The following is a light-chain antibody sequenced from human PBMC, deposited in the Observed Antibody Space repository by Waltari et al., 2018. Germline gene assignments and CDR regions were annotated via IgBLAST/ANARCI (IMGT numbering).Light chain of an antibody. J-gene: IGKJ4*01. Sequence: DIVMTQTPLSLSVIPGQPASLSCKSSQSLLHHDGKTYSYWYLQRPGTSPQLLIYEVSRRFSGVPDRLSGSGSGTDFTLKISRVEADDVGVYFCMQGKDLPLTFGGGTKV. CDR1: QSLLHHDGKTY. V-gene: IGKV2-29*02. CDR3: MQGKDLPLT. CDR2: EVS.